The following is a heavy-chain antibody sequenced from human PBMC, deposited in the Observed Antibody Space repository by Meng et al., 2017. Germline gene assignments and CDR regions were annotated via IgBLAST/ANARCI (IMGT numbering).Heavy chain of an antibody. CDR1: GGTFSSYT. CDR3: ARELTGDPMHHYYYGMDV. CDR2: IIPILGIA. V-gene: IGHV1-69*04. D-gene: IGHD7-27*01. Sequence: SVKVSCKASGGTFSSYTISWVRQAPGQGLEWMGRIIPILGIANYAQKFQGRVTITADKSTSTAYMKLSSLRSEDTAVYYCARELTGDPMHHYYYGMDVWGQGTTVTVSS. J-gene: IGHJ6*02.